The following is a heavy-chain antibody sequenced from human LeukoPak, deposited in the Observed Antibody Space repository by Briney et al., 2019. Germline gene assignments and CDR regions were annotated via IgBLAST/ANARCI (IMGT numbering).Heavy chain of an antibody. D-gene: IGHD5-18*01. CDR2: INPFFGTA. J-gene: IGHJ4*02. V-gene: IGHV1-69*06. CDR1: GGTFSSYA. CDR3: AREKPRGYSYGSPFDY. Sequence: GASVKVSCKASGGTFSSYAISWVRQAPGQGPEWMGGINPFFGTANYAQKFQGRITTTADKSTSTAYMELSSLRSEDSAVYYCAREKPRGYSYGSPFDYWGQGTLVTVSS.